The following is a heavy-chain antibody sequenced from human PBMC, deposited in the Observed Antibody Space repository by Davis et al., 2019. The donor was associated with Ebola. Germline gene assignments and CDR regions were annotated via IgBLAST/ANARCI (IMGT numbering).Heavy chain of an antibody. CDR3: ARDLSSNTYNWFDP. J-gene: IGHJ5*02. CDR2: IYHSGST. CDR1: GGSISSGGYS. V-gene: IGHV4-30-2*01. D-gene: IGHD2/OR15-2a*01. Sequence: PSETLSLTCTVSGGSISSGGYSWSWIRQPPGKGLEWIGYIYHSGSTNYNPSLKSRVTISVDTSKNQFSLKLSSVTAADTAVYYCARDLSSNTYNWFDPWGQGTLVTVSS.